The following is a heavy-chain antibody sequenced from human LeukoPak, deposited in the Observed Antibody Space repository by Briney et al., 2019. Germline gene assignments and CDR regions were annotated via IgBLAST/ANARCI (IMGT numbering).Heavy chain of an antibody. CDR1: GGSISSGGYY. CDR3: ARDRPPYCSSTSCYYYYYYGMDV. CDR2: IYYSGST. D-gene: IGHD2-2*01. J-gene: IGHJ6*02. V-gene: IGHV4-31*03. Sequence: PSQTLSLTCTVSGGSISSGGYYWSWIRQHPGKGLEWIGYIYYSGSTYYNPSLKSRVTISVDTSKNQFSLKLSSVPAADTAVYYCARDRPPYCSSTSCYYYYYYGMDVWGQGTTVTVSS.